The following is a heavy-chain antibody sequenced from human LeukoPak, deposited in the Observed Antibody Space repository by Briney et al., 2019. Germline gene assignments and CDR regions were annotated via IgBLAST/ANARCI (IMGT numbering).Heavy chain of an antibody. CDR2: ISSSSSAT. CDR1: GFIFSSYS. CDR3: ARDLNWAFDS. Sequence: GGSLRLSCAVSGFIFSSYSMNWVRQAPGKGLEWVSHISSSSSATYYADSVKGRFTIFRDDAKNSLYLQMNSLRAEDTAVYYCARDLNWAFDSWGQGTLVTVSS. J-gene: IGHJ4*02. V-gene: IGHV3-48*01. D-gene: IGHD7-27*01.